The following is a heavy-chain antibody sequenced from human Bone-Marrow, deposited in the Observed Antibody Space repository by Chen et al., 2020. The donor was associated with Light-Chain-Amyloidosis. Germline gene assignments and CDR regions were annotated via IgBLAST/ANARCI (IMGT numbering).Heavy chain of an antibody. V-gene: IGHV1-2*02. CDR2: INPNSGGT. D-gene: IGHD6-6*01. CDR1: GCTFTDYY. Sequence: QVQLVQSGADVKKPGASVKVSCKASGCTFTDYYVHCVRQAPGQGLEWMGWINPNSGGTNYEQKFQDRVTMTRDTSISTAYMELSRLRSDDTALYYCAREKYSSSSRRWFDPWGQGTLVTVSS. J-gene: IGHJ5*02. CDR3: AREKYSSSSRRWFDP.